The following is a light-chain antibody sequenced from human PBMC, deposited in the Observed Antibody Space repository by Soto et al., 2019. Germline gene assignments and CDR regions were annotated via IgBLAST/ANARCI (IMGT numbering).Light chain of an antibody. CDR2: GVS. J-gene: IGKJ5*01. CDR3: QQYNNWPFS. CDR1: QGVTTF. Sequence: IVLTQSPATLSVSPWERATLSCRSRQGVTTFFAWYQQKSGQAPRLLIYGVSTRATGVPARFSGTGSETDFTLTISSLQSEDSAVYYCQQYNNWPFSFGQGTRLEI. V-gene: IGKV3-15*01.